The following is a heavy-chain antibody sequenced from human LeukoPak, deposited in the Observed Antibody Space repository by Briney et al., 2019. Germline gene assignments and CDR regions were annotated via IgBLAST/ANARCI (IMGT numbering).Heavy chain of an antibody. J-gene: IGHJ4*02. V-gene: IGHV3-30*04. CDR1: GFTFSSYA. CDR2: ISYDGSNK. CDR3: ARALRFPTLDY. Sequence: GSLRLSCAASGFTFSSYAMHWVRQAPGKGLEWVAVISYDGSNKYYADSVKGRFTISRDNSKNTLYLQMNSLRAEDTAVYYCARALRFPTLDYWGQGTLVTVSS.